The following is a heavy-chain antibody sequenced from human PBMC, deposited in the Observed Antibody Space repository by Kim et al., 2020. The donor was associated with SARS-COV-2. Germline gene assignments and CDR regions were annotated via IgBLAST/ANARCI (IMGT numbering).Heavy chain of an antibody. J-gene: IGHJ4*02. CDR3: AREVNGFNPFDY. Sequence: YYADCGKGRFTITRDNSQNTLYLQMNSLRAEDTAVYYGAREVNGFNPFDYWGQGTLVTVSS. D-gene: IGHD2-8*01. V-gene: IGHV3-53*01.